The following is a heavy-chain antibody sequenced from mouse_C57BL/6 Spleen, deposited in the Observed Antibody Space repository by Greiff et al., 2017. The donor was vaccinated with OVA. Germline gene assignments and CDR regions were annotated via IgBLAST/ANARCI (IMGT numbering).Heavy chain of an antibody. CDR1: GYTFTSYT. D-gene: IGHD2-4*01. J-gene: IGHJ2*01. CDR2: INPSSGYT. V-gene: IGHV1-4*01. Sequence: VQLQQSGAELARPGASVKMSCKASGYTFTSYTMHWVKQRPGQGLEWIGYINPSSGYTKYNQKFKDKATLTADKSSSTAYMQLSSLTSEDSAVYYCARNDYDAFDYWGQGTTLTVSS. CDR3: ARNDYDAFDY.